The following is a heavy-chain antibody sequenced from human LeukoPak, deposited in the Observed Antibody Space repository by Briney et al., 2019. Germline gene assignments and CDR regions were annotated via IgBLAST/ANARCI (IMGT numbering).Heavy chain of an antibody. V-gene: IGHV1-18*01. CDR2: ISAYNGNT. Sequence: ASVKVSCKSSGYTFTNYGIHWVRQAPGQGLEWMGWISAYNGNTNSAQKLQGRVTMTTDTSTSTAYMELRSLRSDDTAVYYCARGPLRLYSYDSSANYFRWFDPWGQGTHVTVSS. J-gene: IGHJ5*02. CDR3: ARGPLRLYSYDSSANYFRWFDP. D-gene: IGHD3-22*01. CDR1: GYTFTNYG.